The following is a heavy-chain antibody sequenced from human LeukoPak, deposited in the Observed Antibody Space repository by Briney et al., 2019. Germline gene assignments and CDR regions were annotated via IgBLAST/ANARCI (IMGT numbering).Heavy chain of an antibody. V-gene: IGHV3-15*01. Sequence: GGSLRLSCAASGFXFSNAWISWVRQAPGKGREWVGHIKSKTDGGTTDYAAPVKGRFTISRDDTKNTLYLQMNSLKTEDTAVYYCTTGEDYYDSTRLDYWGQGTLVTVSS. CDR2: IKSKTDGGTT. J-gene: IGHJ4*02. CDR3: TTGEDYYDSTRLDY. CDR1: GFXFSNAW. D-gene: IGHD3-22*01.